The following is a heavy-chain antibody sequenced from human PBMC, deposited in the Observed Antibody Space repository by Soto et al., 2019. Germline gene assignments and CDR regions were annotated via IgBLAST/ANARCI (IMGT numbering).Heavy chain of an antibody. J-gene: IGHJ3*02. Sequence: LGESLKISCKGSGYSFTSYWIGWVRQMPGKGLEWMGIIYPGDSDTRYSPSFQGQVTISADKSISTAYLQWSSLKASDTAMYYCARLPPPVPNESMGGAFDIWGQGTMVTVSS. CDR1: GYSFTSYW. CDR2: IYPGDSDT. D-gene: IGHD2-2*01. V-gene: IGHV5-51*01. CDR3: ARLPPPVPNESMGGAFDI.